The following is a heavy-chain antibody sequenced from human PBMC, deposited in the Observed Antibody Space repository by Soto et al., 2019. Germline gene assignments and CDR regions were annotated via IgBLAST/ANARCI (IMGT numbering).Heavy chain of an antibody. CDR3: APTWGCSSTSCPPGF. D-gene: IGHD2-2*01. J-gene: IGHJ4*02. CDR2: ISNDGSSK. V-gene: IGHV3-30*03. CDR1: RFMFSSYG. Sequence: LRLSCAASRFMFSSYGMHWVRQAPGKGLEWVAVISNDGSSKNYADSVKGRFTISRDNSKNMLYLQMNSLILEDTAVYYCAPTWGCSSTSCPPGFWGQGTLVTVSS.